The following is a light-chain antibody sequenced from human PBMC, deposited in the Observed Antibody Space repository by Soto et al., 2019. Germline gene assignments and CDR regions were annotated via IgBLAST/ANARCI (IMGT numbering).Light chain of an antibody. CDR1: QSVSSN. CDR2: GAS. CDR3: QQYNNWPFT. V-gene: IGKV3-15*01. Sequence: EIVMTQSPATLSVSPGERATLSCRASQSVSSNLAGYQQKPGQAPRLLIYGASTRATGIPARFSGSGSGTEFTLTISSLQSEDFAVYYCQQYNNWPFTFGPGTKVHIK. J-gene: IGKJ3*01.